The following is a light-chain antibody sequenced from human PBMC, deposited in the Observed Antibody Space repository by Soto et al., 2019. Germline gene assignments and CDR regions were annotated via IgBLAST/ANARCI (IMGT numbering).Light chain of an antibody. V-gene: IGKV1-27*01. CDR2: AAS. CDR1: QSISNY. J-gene: IGKJ1*01. Sequence: DIQMTQSPSSLSASVGDRVTITCRASQSISNYLAWYQQKPGKVPKPLIHAASTLQSGVPSRFSGSGSGTDFTLTISSLQPEDVATYYCQKYNSGAWTFGQGTKVEIK. CDR3: QKYNSGAWT.